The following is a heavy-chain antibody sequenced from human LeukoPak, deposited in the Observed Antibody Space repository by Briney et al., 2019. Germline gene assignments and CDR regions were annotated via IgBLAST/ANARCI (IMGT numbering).Heavy chain of an antibody. CDR1: GFTVSRYY. CDR2: IYSGDNT. D-gene: IGHD5-12*01. Sequence: GGSLRLSCAVSGFTVSRYYMSWVRQAPGKGLEWVSIIYSGDNTYYADSVKGRFTISRDNSKNTLYLQMNSLRVEDTAVYYCASDRGSGYDPGYFDYWGQGTLVTVSS. J-gene: IGHJ4*02. CDR3: ASDRGSGYDPGYFDY. V-gene: IGHV3-66*01.